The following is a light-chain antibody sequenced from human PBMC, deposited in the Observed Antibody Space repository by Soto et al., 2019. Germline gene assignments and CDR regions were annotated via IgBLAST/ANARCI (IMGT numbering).Light chain of an antibody. Sequence: DIQMTQSPPSLSASVGDRVTITCRTSQTVSKYLNWYQQKPGKAPDLLVYTTSPLHSGVPSRFSGSGSGTDFTLTITSLQPEDFATYYCQQTYSLPRTFGPGTRVE. CDR3: QQTYSLPRT. V-gene: IGKV1-39*01. CDR2: TTS. J-gene: IGKJ1*01. CDR1: QTVSKY.